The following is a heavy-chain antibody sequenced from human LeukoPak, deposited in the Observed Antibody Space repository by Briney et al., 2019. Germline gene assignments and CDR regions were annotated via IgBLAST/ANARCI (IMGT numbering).Heavy chain of an antibody. CDR1: GGTFSSYA. CDR2: IIPIFGTA. CDR3: AIHYYDSSQFDY. Sequence: ASEKVSCKASGGTFSSYAISWVRQAPGQGLEWMGGIIPIFGTANYAQKFQGRVTITADESTSTAYMELSSLRSEDTAVYYCAIHYYDSSQFDYWGQGTLVTVSS. D-gene: IGHD3-22*01. J-gene: IGHJ4*02. V-gene: IGHV1-69*01.